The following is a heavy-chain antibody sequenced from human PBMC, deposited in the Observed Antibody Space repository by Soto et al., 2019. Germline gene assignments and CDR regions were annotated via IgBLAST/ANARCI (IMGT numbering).Heavy chain of an antibody. CDR2: IVVGSGNT. Sequence: ASVKVSCKASGFTFTSSAVQWVREARGQRLEWIGWIVVGSGNTNYAQKFQERVTITRDMSTSAAYMELSSLRSEDTAVYYCAALGPTYSGYDYAESWGQGTLVTVSS. J-gene: IGHJ4*02. V-gene: IGHV1-58*01. CDR3: AALGPTYSGYDYAES. CDR1: GFTFTSSA. D-gene: IGHD5-12*01.